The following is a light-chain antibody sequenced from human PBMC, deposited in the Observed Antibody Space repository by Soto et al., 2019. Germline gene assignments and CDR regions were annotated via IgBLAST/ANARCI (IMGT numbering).Light chain of an antibody. Sequence: DIQMTQSPSTLSASVGDRVTITCRSSQIINRWLAWYQQKPGKAPKFLIYDVSSLETGVPSRFSGSGSGTDFTFTISSLQPEDIATYYCQQYDNLITFGQGTRLEIK. V-gene: IGKV1-5*01. CDR1: QIINRW. CDR3: QQYDNLIT. CDR2: DVS. J-gene: IGKJ5*01.